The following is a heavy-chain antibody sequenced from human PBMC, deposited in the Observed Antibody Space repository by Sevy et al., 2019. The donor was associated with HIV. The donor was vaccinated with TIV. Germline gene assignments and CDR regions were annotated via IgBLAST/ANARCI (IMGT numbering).Heavy chain of an antibody. Sequence: GGSLRLSCAASGFTFSSYGMHWVRQAPGKGVEWVAVISYDGSNKYYADSVKGRFTISRDNSKNTLYLQMNSLRAEDTAVYYCAKENSLLRGRYYYGMDVWGQGTTVTVSS. J-gene: IGHJ6*02. V-gene: IGHV3-30*18. CDR3: AKENSLLRGRYYYGMDV. CDR2: ISYDGSNK. D-gene: IGHD1-26*01. CDR1: GFTFSSYG.